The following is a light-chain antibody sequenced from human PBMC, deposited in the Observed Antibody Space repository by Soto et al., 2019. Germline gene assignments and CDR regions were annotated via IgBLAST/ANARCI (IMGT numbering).Light chain of an antibody. Sequence: DIQMTQSPSSLSASVGERVTITCRASQSISSYLNWYQQKPGKAPKVLIYAASSLQSGGPSRFSGRGSGTDFTLTISSLQPEDVATYYCQQSYSTPRTFGQGTKVEIK. CDR1: QSISSY. J-gene: IGKJ1*01. V-gene: IGKV1-39*01. CDR2: AAS. CDR3: QQSYSTPRT.